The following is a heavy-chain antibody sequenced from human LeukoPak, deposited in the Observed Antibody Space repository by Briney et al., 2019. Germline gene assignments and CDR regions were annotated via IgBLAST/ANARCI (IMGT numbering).Heavy chain of an antibody. CDR1: GYSFTSYW. V-gene: IGHV5-51*01. CDR3: ARPPANYYGSGSYYGY. CDR2: IYPGDSDT. Sequence: GESLKISCKGSGYSFTSYWIGWVRQMPGKGLEWMGIIYPGDSDTRYSPSFQGQVTISADKSISTAYLQWSSLKASDTAMYYCARPPANYYGSGSYYGYRGQGTLVTVSS. D-gene: IGHD3-10*01. J-gene: IGHJ4*02.